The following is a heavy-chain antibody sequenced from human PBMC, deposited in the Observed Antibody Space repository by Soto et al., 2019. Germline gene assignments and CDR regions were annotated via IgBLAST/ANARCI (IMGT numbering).Heavy chain of an antibody. V-gene: IGHV4-39*01. CDR2: IKYSGTT. CDR1: GGSISSSACH. J-gene: IGHJ3*02. CDR3: SRHGISGSYYDALYI. Sequence: SETLSLTCTVSGGSISSSACHWGWIRQPTGKGLEWIASIKYSGTTFYNPSLKSRVTLSVDTSKNQFALKLSSVTAAETAVYYFSRHGISGSYYDALYIWGQGSMVTVSS. D-gene: IGHD1-26*01.